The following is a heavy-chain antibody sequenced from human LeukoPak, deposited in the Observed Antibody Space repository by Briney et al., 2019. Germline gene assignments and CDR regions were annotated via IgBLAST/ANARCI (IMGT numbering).Heavy chain of an antibody. CDR3: AKDLSHYYDSSGYDVDY. V-gene: IGHV3-7*01. D-gene: IGHD3-22*01. CDR1: GFTFSNYW. J-gene: IGHJ4*02. Sequence: GGSLRLSCAASGFTFSNYWMSWVRQAPGKGLEWVANIKQDGTQKFYVDSVKGRFTISRDNAKNSLYLQMNSLRAEDTAVYYCAKDLSHYYDSSGYDVDYWGQGTLVTVSS. CDR2: IKQDGTQK.